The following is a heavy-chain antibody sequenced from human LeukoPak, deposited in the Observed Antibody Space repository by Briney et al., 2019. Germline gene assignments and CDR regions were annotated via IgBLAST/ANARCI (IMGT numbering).Heavy chain of an antibody. Sequence: PGGSLRLSCAASGFTFDDYAMHWVRQAPGKGLVWVSRIASDGSSITYADSVKGRFSISRDNAKNTLYLQMNSLRVEDTAVYYCARGRPHGNDYWGQGTLVTVSS. J-gene: IGHJ4*02. CDR3: ARGRPHGNDY. CDR2: IASDGSSI. CDR1: GFTFDDYA. D-gene: IGHD4-23*01. V-gene: IGHV3-74*01.